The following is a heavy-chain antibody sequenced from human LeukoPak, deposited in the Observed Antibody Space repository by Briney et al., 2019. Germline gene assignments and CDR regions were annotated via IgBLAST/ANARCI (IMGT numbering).Heavy chain of an antibody. CDR2: IRYDGSNK. CDR3: AKVSYYYDSSGSY. D-gene: IGHD3-22*01. Sequence: GGSLRLSCAASGFTFSSYGMHWVSQAPGKGLEWVAFIRYDGSNKYYADSVKGRFTISRDNSKNTLYLQMNSLRAEDTAVYYCAKVSYYYDSSGSYWGQGTLVTVSS. V-gene: IGHV3-30*02. CDR1: GFTFSSYG. J-gene: IGHJ4*02.